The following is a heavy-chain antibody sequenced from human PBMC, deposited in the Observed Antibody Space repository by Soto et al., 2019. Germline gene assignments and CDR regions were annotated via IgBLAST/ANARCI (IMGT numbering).Heavy chain of an antibody. D-gene: IGHD2-2*01. CDR2: INRDGSET. V-gene: IGHV3-7*01. Sequence: EVQLVESGGGLVQPGGSLRLSCVVSGLTFSNYWMSWVRQAPGKGLEWVANINRDGSETYYVDSVKGRFTISRDNIKNSLYLQMASQRAEDTAVYYCARPARECSSPGCANWGQGTLVTVSS. J-gene: IGHJ4*02. CDR3: ARPARECSSPGCAN. CDR1: GLTFSNYW.